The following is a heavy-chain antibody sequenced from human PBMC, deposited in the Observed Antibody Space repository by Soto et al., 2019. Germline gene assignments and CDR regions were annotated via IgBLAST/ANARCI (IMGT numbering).Heavy chain of an antibody. CDR2: IKQDGSEK. Sequence: GGSLRLSCAASGFTFSSYWMSWVRQAPGKGLEWVANIKQDGSEKYYVDSVKGRFTISRDNAKNSLYLQMNSLRAEDTAVYYCARSAEYHYYYYMDVWGKGTTVTVSS. J-gene: IGHJ6*03. CDR3: ARSAEYHYYYYMDV. V-gene: IGHV3-7*01. CDR1: GFTFSSYW.